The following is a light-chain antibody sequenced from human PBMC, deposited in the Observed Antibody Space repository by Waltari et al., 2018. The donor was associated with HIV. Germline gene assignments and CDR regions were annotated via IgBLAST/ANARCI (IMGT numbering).Light chain of an antibody. CDR2: DNN. CDR1: SSNIGKNS. J-gene: IGLJ1*01. CDR3: GTWDSSLSGGV. Sequence: QSVLTQPPSVSAAPGQKVTISCSGSSSNIGKNSVSWYQHLPGTPPNLLIYDNNRPPSGSPDRFAGSKSGTSATLGITGLQTGDEADYYCGTWDSSLSGGVFGTGTKVTVL. V-gene: IGLV1-51*01.